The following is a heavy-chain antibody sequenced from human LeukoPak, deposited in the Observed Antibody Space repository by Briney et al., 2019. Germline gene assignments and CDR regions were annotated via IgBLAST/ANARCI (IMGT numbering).Heavy chain of an antibody. D-gene: IGHD6-19*01. V-gene: IGHV6-1*01. CDR3: VRQYSSGWTYYFGMDV. Sequence: SQTLSLTCAISGDSVSSNSGAWHWIRQSPSRGLEWLGRTYYRSKWYNDYAVSVKSRIIVNPDTSKNQFSLQLNSVTPEDTAVYYCVRQYSSGWTYYFGMDVWGQGTTVTVSS. J-gene: IGHJ6*02. CDR2: TYYRSKWYN. CDR1: GDSVSSNSGA.